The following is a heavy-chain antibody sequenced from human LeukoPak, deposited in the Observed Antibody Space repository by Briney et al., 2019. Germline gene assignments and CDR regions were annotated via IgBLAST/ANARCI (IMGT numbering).Heavy chain of an antibody. V-gene: IGHV3-48*02. J-gene: IGHJ4*02. D-gene: IGHD5-12*01. Sequence: GGSLRLSCAASGFTFSSYGMNWVRQAPGKRLEWVSYISSSSDSIYYADSVKGRFTISRDNAENSLYLQMNSLRDEDTAVYYCARAMRSGYDYWGQGTLITVSS. CDR2: ISSSSDSI. CDR3: ARAMRSGYDY. CDR1: GFTFSSYG.